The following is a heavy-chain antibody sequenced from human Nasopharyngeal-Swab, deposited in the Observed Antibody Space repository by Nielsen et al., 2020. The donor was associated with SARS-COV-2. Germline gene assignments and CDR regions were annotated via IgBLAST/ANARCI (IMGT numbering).Heavy chain of an antibody. CDR3: ARAYSATWPADY. CDR2: TYFRSPWYH. Sequence: SHTLSLTCDISGDSVSSARSAWIWIRQSPSRGLEWLGRTYFRSPWYHDYASSVKSRMTINVDAAQNQLSLQLSSVTPEGTATYSCARAYSATWPADYWGQGILVIVSS. J-gene: IGHJ4*02. CDR1: GDSVSSARSA. D-gene: IGHD3-16*01. V-gene: IGHV6-1*01.